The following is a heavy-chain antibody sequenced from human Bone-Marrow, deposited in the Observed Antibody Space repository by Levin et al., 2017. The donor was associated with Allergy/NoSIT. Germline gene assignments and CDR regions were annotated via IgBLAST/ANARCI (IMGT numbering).Heavy chain of an antibody. D-gene: IGHD1-1*01. CDR1: GFIFSTYG. Sequence: GGSLRLSCAASGFIFSTYGMHWVRQAPGKGLEWVAVISYDGSNKYYGDSVKGRFTISRDNSKNTLYLQMNSLRGEDAAVYYCAKEVQTSDYHHPNYFGLDVWGQGTTVTVSS. CDR2: ISYDGSNK. V-gene: IGHV3-30*18. CDR3: AKEVQTSDYHHPNYFGLDV. J-gene: IGHJ6*02.